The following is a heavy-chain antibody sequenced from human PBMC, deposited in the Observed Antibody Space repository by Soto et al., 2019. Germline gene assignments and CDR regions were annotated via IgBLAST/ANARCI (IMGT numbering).Heavy chain of an antibody. CDR1: GGSFSGYY. Sequence: SETLSLTCAVYGGSFSGYYWSWIRQPPGKGLEWIGEINHSGSTNYNPSLKSRVTISVDTSKKKFSLKLSSVTDADTAVYYCARNTYYYDTSVSGRPFDIWGQGTMVT. J-gene: IGHJ3*02. CDR2: INHSGST. V-gene: IGHV4-34*01. CDR3: ARNTYYYDTSVSGRPFDI. D-gene: IGHD3-22*01.